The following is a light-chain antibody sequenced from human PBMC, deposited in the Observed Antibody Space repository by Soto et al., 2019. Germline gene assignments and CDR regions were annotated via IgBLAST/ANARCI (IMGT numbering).Light chain of an antibody. V-gene: IGLV2-23*01. Sequence: QSVLTQPASVSAAPGHSITIPCTGTSSDVGSYNLVTWFQQHPGKVPKLVIYEGTKRPSGLSDRFTGSKSGNTASLTISGLQAEDEADYYCYSYAGENLYVFGTGTKLTVL. J-gene: IGLJ1*01. CDR3: YSYAGENLYV. CDR1: SSDVGSYNL. CDR2: EGT.